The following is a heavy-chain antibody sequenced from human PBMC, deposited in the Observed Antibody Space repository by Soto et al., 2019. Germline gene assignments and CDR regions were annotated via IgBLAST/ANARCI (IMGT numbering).Heavy chain of an antibody. Sequence: QVQLVQSGAEVKEPGSAVKVSCKAPADSFSSYGISWVRQAPGQGLEWMGGIIPIFGTTNYAEKFQGRVTITADESTNTAYMELSSLGSEDTALYYCARVFPDGWVEPGVVRGYLDTWGRGTLVTVSS. CDR2: IIPIFGTT. CDR3: ARVFPDGWVEPGVVRGYLDT. D-gene: IGHD3-3*01. V-gene: IGHV1-69*01. J-gene: IGHJ4*02. CDR1: ADSFSSYG.